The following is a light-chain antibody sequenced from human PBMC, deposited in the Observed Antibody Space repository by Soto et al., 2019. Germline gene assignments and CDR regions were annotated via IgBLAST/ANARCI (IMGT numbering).Light chain of an antibody. Sequence: EIVLTQSPCTLSLSPGERATLFCRASQSVICSFLAWYQQKPGQAPRLLMYGASSRATGIPDRFSGGGSATDFTLTISSLEPDDFATYYCQQYDSYPYTFGQGTKVDIK. CDR3: QQYDSYPYT. CDR2: GAS. V-gene: IGKV3-20*01. CDR1: QSVICSF. J-gene: IGKJ2*01.